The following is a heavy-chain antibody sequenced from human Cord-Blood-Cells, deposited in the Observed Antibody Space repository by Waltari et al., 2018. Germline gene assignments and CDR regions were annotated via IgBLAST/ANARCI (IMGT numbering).Heavy chain of an antibody. CDR2: IYSGGST. V-gene: IGHV3-53*01. Sequence: EVQLVESGGGLIQPGGSLRLSCAASGFTVSSNYMSWVRQAPGKGLGWVSVIYSGGSTYDADSVKGRFTISRDNSKNTLYLQMNSLRAEDTAVYYCARDRDSSSWYDYWGQGTLVTVSS. D-gene: IGHD6-13*01. CDR3: ARDRDSSSWYDY. J-gene: IGHJ4*02. CDR1: GFTVSSNY.